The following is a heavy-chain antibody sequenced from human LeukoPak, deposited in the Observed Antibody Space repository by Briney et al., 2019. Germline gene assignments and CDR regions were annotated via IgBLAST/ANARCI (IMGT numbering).Heavy chain of an antibody. J-gene: IGHJ6*02. V-gene: IGHV3-53*05. CDR3: VRDRGIASTGGYGMDV. CDR2: IHNNWLT. Sequence: PCGSLRLSCAGSGFTVSSNYMRLVRHAPAPGLERGSIIHNNWLTHYPDYANGRFTLSRDNSKNTLYLQINRLRADDTALYYFVRDRGIASTGGYGMDVWGQGTTVTVSS. CDR1: GFTVSSNY. D-gene: IGHD6-13*01.